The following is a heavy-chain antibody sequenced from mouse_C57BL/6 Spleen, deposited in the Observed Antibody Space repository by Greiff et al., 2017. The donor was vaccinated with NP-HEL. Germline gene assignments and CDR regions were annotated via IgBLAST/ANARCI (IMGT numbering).Heavy chain of an antibody. CDR3: AREELGLYYFDY. CDR2: IYPGDGDT. V-gene: IGHV1-82*01. J-gene: IGHJ2*01. D-gene: IGHD4-1*01. CDR1: GYAFSSSW. Sequence: QVQLQQSGPELVKPGASVKISCKASGYAFSSSWMNWVKQRPGKGLEWIGRIYPGDGDTNYNGKFKGKATLTADKSSSTAYMQLSSLTSEDSAVYFCAREELGLYYFDYWGQGTTLTVSS.